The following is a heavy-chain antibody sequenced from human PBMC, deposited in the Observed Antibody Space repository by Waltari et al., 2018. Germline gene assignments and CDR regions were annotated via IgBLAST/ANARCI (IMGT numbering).Heavy chain of an antibody. CDR1: GFTFSDYA. D-gene: IGHD6-25*01. CDR2: LLYDGSNE. CDR3: ARGAAPGYFDY. Sequence: QVQLVESGGGVVQPGGSLRLSCVASGFTFSDYAMHWVRQAPGKGLEWVSVLLYDGSNEKYGDSVRDRFTISRDNSKNTVYLQMSSLRADDTAIYYCARGAAPGYFDYWGQGTLVTVSS. J-gene: IGHJ4*02. V-gene: IGHV3-33*01.